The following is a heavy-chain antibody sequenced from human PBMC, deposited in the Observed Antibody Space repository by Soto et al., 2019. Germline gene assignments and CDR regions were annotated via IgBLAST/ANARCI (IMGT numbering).Heavy chain of an antibody. CDR1: GFTFSSYA. D-gene: IGHD2-15*01. Sequence: EVQLLESGGGLVQPGGSLRLSCAASGFTFSSYAMSWVRQAPGKGLEWVSAISGSGGSTYHADSVKGRFTISRDNSKNTLYLQMNSLRAEDTAVYYCAKVISRGYCSGGSCFVPYDYWGQGTLVTVSS. V-gene: IGHV3-23*01. CDR2: ISGSGGST. J-gene: IGHJ4*02. CDR3: AKVISRGYCSGGSCFVPYDY.